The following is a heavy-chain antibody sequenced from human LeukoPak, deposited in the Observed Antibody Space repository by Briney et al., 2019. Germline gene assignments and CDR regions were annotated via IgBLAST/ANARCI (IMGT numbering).Heavy chain of an antibody. CDR1: GFTFGNHW. Sequence: GGSLRLSCAASGFTFGNHWMTWVRQAPGKGLEWLALIKEDGSETDYVDSVRGRFTISRDNAKNSLYLQMSSLRAEDTAVYYCARDRRFFLFDDWGQGTLVSVS. V-gene: IGHV3-7*01. CDR2: IKEDGSET. J-gene: IGHJ4*02. CDR3: ARDRRFFLFDD. D-gene: IGHD5-24*01.